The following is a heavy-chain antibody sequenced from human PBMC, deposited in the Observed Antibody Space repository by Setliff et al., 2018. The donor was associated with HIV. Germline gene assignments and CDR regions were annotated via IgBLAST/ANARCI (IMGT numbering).Heavy chain of an antibody. Sequence: GASVKVSCKASGYTFISHGISWVRQAPGLGLEWMGWISAHNGDARYAHKLQDRLTMTVDTSTTTAYLALRSLRSDDTAVYYCGRTGVVGGGDVWGKGTTVTVSS. D-gene: IGHD3-10*01. V-gene: IGHV1-18*01. CDR1: GYTFISHG. CDR2: ISAHNGDA. J-gene: IGHJ6*04. CDR3: GRTGVVGGGDV.